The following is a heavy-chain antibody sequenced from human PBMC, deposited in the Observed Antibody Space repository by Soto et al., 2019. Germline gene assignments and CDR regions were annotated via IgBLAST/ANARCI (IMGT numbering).Heavy chain of an antibody. CDR2: IYYSGST. D-gene: IGHD3-9*01. V-gene: IGHV4-31*03. J-gene: IGHJ6*02. CDR1: GGSISSGGYY. Sequence: SSETLSLTCTVSGGSISSGGYYWSWIRQHPGKGLEWIGYIYYSGSTYYNPSLKSRVTISVDTSKNQFSLKLSSVTAADTAVYYCARDSPLTYYDILTGYQTDGPDGMDVWGQGTTVTVSS. CDR3: ARDSPLTYYDILTGYQTDGPDGMDV.